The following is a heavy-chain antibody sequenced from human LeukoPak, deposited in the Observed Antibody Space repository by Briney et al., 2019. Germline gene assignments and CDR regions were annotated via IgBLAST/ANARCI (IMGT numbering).Heavy chain of an antibody. D-gene: IGHD3-22*01. CDR3: AKNYDCSGYTTFAY. CDR2: IYYSGST. Sequence: PSETLSLTSTVSGGSISSYYWSWIRQPPGKGLEWIGYIYYSGSTNYNPSLKSRVTISQDASKNQFSLKLSSVTAADTAVYYCAKNYDCSGYTTFAYWGRGTLVTVSS. J-gene: IGHJ4*02. CDR1: GGSISSYY. V-gene: IGHV4-59*01.